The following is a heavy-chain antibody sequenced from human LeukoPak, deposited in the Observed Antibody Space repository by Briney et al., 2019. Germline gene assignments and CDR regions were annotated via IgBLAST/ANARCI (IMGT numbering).Heavy chain of an antibody. Sequence: PGGSLRLSCAASGFTFRNYWMHWVRQAPGKGLVWVSRINSDGSSTSYADSVKGRFTISRDNAKNTLYLQMNSLRAEDTAMYYCTRVDYGAYGYDAFDIWGQGTTVTVSS. CDR1: GFTFRNYW. D-gene: IGHD4-17*01. CDR3: TRVDYGAYGYDAFDI. J-gene: IGHJ3*02. V-gene: IGHV3-74*01. CDR2: INSDGSST.